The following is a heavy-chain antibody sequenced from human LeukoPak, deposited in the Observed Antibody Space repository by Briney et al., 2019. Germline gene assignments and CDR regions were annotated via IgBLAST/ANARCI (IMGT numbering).Heavy chain of an antibody. J-gene: IGHJ2*01. CDR1: GFTFSSYG. D-gene: IGHD6-25*01. V-gene: IGHV3-23*01. CDR3: ARDLSGYGPYWYFDL. Sequence: GGSLRLSCAASGFTFSSYGMSWVRQAPGKGLEWVSSISGSVGTIYYADSVKGRFTISRDNSKNTLYLQMNNLRAEDSAVYYCARDLSGYGPYWYFDLWGRGTLVTVSS. CDR2: ISGSVGTI.